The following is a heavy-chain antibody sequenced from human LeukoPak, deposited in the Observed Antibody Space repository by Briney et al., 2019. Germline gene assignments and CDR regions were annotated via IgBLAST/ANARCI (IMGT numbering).Heavy chain of an antibody. Sequence: APVKISSKASGYTFNGNYIHRVRQAPGQRIEWMGRINPNSGGTNYAQKFQGRVTMTRDTSISTAYMELSRLRSDDTAVYYCALGSTTGRHAFDIWGQGAMVTVSS. J-gene: IGHJ3*02. CDR2: INPNSGGT. V-gene: IGHV1-2*06. CDR1: GYTFNGNY. D-gene: IGHD1-26*01. CDR3: ALGSTTGRHAFDI.